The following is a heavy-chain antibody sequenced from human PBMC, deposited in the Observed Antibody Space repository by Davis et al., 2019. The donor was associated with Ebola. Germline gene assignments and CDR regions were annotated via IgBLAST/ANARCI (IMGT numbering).Heavy chain of an antibody. Sequence: GESLKISCAASGFTFSSYSMNWVRQAPGKGLEWVSSISSSSSYIYYADSVKGRFTISRDNAKNSLYLQMNSLRAEDTAVYYCARGDFWSGYYCYYGMDVWGQGTTVTVSS. CDR3: ARGDFWSGYYCYYGMDV. V-gene: IGHV3-21*01. CDR2: ISSSSSYI. D-gene: IGHD3-3*01. CDR1: GFTFSSYS. J-gene: IGHJ6*02.